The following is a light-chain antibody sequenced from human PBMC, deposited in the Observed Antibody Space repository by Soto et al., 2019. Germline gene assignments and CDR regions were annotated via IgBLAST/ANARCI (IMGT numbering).Light chain of an antibody. V-gene: IGKV1-5*01. CDR2: AAS. J-gene: IGKJ1*01. CDR3: LQHNSYPWT. CDR1: ESIDSW. Sequence: DIQMTQSPSTLSASVGDRVTITCRASESIDSWLAWHQQKPGKAPDLLIYAASSLQSGVPSRFSGSGSGTEFTLTISSLQPEDFATYYCLQHNSYPWTFGQGTKVDIK.